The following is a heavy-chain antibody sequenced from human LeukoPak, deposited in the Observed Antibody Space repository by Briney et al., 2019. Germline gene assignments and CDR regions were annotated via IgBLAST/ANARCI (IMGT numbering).Heavy chain of an antibody. CDR1: GFTVSSTY. J-gene: IGHJ4*02. CDR3: ARSDGIAAAGPFDY. CDR2: IYSGGNT. D-gene: IGHD6-13*01. V-gene: IGHV3-53*01. Sequence: GGSLRLSCAASGFTVSSTYMSWVRQAPGKGLEWVSVIYSGGNTYYADSLKGRFTISRDNSKNTLYLQMNSLRAEDTAVYYCARSDGIAAAGPFDYWGQGTLVTVS.